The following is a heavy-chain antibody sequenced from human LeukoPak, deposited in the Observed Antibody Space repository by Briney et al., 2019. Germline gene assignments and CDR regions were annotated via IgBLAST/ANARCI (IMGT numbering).Heavy chain of an antibody. J-gene: IGHJ4*02. CDR1: DGSLSGYY. Sequence: SETLSLTCAVYDGSLSGYYWNWIRQPPGKGLEWIGEINHSGSTNYNPSLKSRVTISVDTSKNQFSLKLSSVTAADTAVYYCARGQTWSGYYLGGFDYWGQGTLVTVSS. V-gene: IGHV4-34*01. CDR3: ARGQTWSGYYLGGFDY. D-gene: IGHD3-3*01. CDR2: INHSGST.